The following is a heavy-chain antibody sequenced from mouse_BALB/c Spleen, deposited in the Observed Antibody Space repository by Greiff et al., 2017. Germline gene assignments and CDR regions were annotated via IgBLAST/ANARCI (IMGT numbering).Heavy chain of an antibody. CDR2: IDPSDSYT. J-gene: IGHJ4*01. CDR1: GYTFTSYW. Sequence: QVQLKQPGAELVKPGASVKMSCKASGYTFTSYWMHWVKQRPGQGLEWIGVIDPSDSYTSYNQKFKGKATLTVDTSSSTAYMQLSSLTSEDSAVYYCTRHYYDYAMDYWGQGTSVTVSS. V-gene: IGHV1S127*01. D-gene: IGHD1-2*01. CDR3: TRHYYDYAMDY.